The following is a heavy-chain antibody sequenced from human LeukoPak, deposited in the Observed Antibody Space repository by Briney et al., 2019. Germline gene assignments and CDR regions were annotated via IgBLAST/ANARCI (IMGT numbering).Heavy chain of an antibody. V-gene: IGHV1-46*01. CDR2: INPSGGST. CDR1: GYTFISYY. Sequence: ASVTVSCKASGYTFISYYIHWVRQAPGQGLEWMGIINPSGGSTRYAQKFQGRVTMTRDTSTGTIYMGLSSLRSEDTAVYFCARDSGTVSDAFDIWAESPILTVSS. J-gene: IGHJ3*02. CDR3: ARDSGTVSDAFDI. D-gene: IGHD4-11*01.